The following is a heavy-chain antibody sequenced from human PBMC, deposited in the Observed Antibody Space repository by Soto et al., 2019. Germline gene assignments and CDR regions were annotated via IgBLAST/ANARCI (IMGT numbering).Heavy chain of an antibody. CDR2: MNSNSGNT. V-gene: IGHV1-8*01. J-gene: IGHJ4*02. CDR3: ARWPRDY. Sequence: QVKLVQSGAEVKKPGASVKVSCKASGYTFTSYDINWVRQATGQGLEWMGWMNSNSGNTGYEQKFQGRVTMTRNTSISTAKKELRGVRSEDRDVYYRARWPRDYWGQGTLVTVAS. CDR1: GYTFTSYD.